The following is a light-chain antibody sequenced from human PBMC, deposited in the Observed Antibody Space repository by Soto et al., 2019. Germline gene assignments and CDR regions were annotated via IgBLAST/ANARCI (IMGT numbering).Light chain of an antibody. CDR3: LSFDRSLSVV. CDR2: GNT. V-gene: IGLV1-40*01. Sequence: QSVLTQPPSVSGAPGQRVTISCTGSSSNIGAGYDVHWYQQLPGRAPKLLIYGNTNRPSGLPDRFSGFKSGTSASLAITGLQSEDEDDYYSLSFDRSLSVVFGGWTKLTVL. J-gene: IGLJ2*01. CDR1: SSNIGAGYD.